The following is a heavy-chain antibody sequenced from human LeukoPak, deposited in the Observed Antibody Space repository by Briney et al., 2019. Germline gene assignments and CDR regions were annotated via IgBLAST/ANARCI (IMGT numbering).Heavy chain of an antibody. CDR3: ARDHVRYFDWLLYRAEYAHAFDI. D-gene: IGHD3-9*01. Sequence: SETLSLTCAVYGGSFSGYYWSWIRQPPGKGLEWIGEINHSGSTNYNPSLKSRVTISVDTSKNQFSLKLSSVTAADTAVYYCARDHVRYFDWLLYRAEYAHAFDIWGQGTMVTVSS. J-gene: IGHJ3*02. CDR1: GGSFSGYY. CDR2: INHSGST. V-gene: IGHV4-34*01.